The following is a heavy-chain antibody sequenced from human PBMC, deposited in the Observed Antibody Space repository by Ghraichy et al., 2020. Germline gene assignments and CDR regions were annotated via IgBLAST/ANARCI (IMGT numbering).Heavy chain of an antibody. J-gene: IGHJ6*02. CDR2: IYYSGST. D-gene: IGHD5-24*01. Sequence: SETLSLTCTVSGGSISSYYWSWIRQPPGKGLEWIGYIYYSGSTNYNPSLKSRVTISVDTSKNQFSLKLSSVTAADTAVYYCARGGRRGDGYKTSVTYYYYDGMDVWGQGTTVTVSS. V-gene: IGHV4-59*01. CDR3: ARGGRRGDGYKTSVTYYYYDGMDV. CDR1: GGSISSYY.